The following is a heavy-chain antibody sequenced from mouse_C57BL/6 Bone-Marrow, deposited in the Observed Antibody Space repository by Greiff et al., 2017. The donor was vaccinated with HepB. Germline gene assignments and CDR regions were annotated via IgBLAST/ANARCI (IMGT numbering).Heavy chain of an antibody. J-gene: IGHJ4*01. CDR2: INPGSGGT. CDR3: AREGVYYYGSSPYAMDY. D-gene: IGHD1-1*01. V-gene: IGHV1-54*01. CDR1: GYAFTNYL. Sequence: VQLQQSGAELVRPGTSVKVSCKASGYAFTNYLIEWVKQRPGQGLEWIGVINPGSGGTNYNEKFKGKATLTADKSSSTAYMQLSSLTSEDSAVYFCAREGVYYYGSSPYAMDYWGQGTSVTVSS.